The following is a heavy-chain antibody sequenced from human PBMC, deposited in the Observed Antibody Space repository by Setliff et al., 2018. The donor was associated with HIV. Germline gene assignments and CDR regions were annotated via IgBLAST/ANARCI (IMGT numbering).Heavy chain of an antibody. D-gene: IGHD3-10*01. CDR3: AREGARHYGSGRYHSWFDP. CDR1: GGPISSSNYY. CDR2: IYYSGST. V-gene: IGHV4-31*03. J-gene: IGHJ5*02. Sequence: SETLSLTCTVSGGPISSSNYYWSWIRQHPGKGLEWIGYIYYSGSTYYNPSLKSRVTMSVDTSKNQFSLKLSSVTAADTAVYYCAREGARHYGSGRYHSWFDPWGQGTQVTVSS.